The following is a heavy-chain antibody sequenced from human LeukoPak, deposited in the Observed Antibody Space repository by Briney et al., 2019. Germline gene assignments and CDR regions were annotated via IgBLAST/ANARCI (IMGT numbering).Heavy chain of an antibody. CDR3: ARDRGYDFWSGYFDY. CDR2: IYHSGST. D-gene: IGHD3-3*01. CDR1: GGSISSGGYY. V-gene: IGHV4-30-2*01. J-gene: IGHJ4*02. Sequence: SQTLSLTCTVSGGSISSGGYYWSWIRQPPGKGLEWIGYIYHSGSTYYNPSLKSRVTISVDRSKNQFSLKLSSVTAADTAVYYCARDRGYDFWSGYFDYWGQGTLVTVSS.